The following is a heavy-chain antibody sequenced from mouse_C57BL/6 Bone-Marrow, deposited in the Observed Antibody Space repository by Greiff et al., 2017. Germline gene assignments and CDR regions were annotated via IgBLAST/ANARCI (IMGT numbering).Heavy chain of an antibody. CDR3: EMTYYGCYVGFAY. V-gene: IGHV1-74*01. J-gene: IGHJ3*01. D-gene: IGHD2-9*01. Sequence: QVHVKQPGAELVKPGASVKVSCKASGYTFTSYWMHWVKQRPGQGLEWIGRIHPSDSDTNYNQKFKGKATLTVDKSSSTAYMQLSSLKSEDSAVYYCEMTYYGCYVGFAYWGQGTRVTVSA. CDR1: GYTFTSYW. CDR2: IHPSDSDT.